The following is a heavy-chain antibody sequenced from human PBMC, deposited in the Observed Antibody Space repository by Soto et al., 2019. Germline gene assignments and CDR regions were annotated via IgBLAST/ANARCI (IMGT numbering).Heavy chain of an antibody. D-gene: IGHD3-16*01. Sequence: GGSLRLSCTASGFTFSSYWMSWVRQAPGKGLGWVAKIKEDGSGKYYVDSVKGRFSISRDNARNSRYLQMNSLRVEDTAVYYCVRVGRLGGYWGQGALVTVSS. J-gene: IGHJ4*02. CDR1: GFTFSSYW. CDR3: VRVGRLGGY. CDR2: IKEDGSGK. V-gene: IGHV3-7*03.